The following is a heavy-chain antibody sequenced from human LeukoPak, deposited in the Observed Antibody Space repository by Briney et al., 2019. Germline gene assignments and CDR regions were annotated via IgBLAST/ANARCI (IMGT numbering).Heavy chain of an antibody. CDR2: IWYDGSNQ. CDR1: GFTFRNHG. Sequence: GRSLRLSCAASGFTFRNHGMHWIRQVPGKGLEWVAVIWYDGSNQNYADSVKGRFTISRDNSKNTLYLQMNSLRAEDTAVYYCAKVLTMVQGVMSEYYFDYWGQGTLVTVSS. CDR3: AKVLTMVQGVMSEYYFDY. V-gene: IGHV3-33*06. D-gene: IGHD3-10*01. J-gene: IGHJ4*02.